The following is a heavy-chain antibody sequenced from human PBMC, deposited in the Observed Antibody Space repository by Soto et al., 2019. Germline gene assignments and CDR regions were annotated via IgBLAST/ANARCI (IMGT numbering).Heavy chain of an antibody. CDR2: INAGNGNT. CDR3: ARNPRKFGEFSRFQSWFDP. D-gene: IGHD3-10*01. CDR1: GYTFTSYA. J-gene: IGHJ5*02. V-gene: IGHV1-3*01. Sequence: QVQLVQSGAAVKKPGASVKVSCKASGYTFTSYAMHWVRQAPGQRLEGMGWINAGNGNTKYSQKFQGRVTITRDTSAGTAYMELSSLRSEDTAVYYCARNPRKFGEFSRFQSWFDPWGQGTLVTVSS.